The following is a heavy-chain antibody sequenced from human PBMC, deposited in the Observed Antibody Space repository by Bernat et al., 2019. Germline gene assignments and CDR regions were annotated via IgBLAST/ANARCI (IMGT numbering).Heavy chain of an antibody. V-gene: IGHV4-59*01. CDR1: GGSISSYY. CDR2: IYYSGST. D-gene: IGHD3-16*01. J-gene: IGHJ4*02. CDR3: AREGEYLD. Sequence: QVQLQESGPGLVKPSETLSLTCTVSGGSISSYYWSWIRQPPGKGLEWIGYIYYSGSTNYNPSLKSRVTISIDTSKNQFSLKLSAVNAADTAVYYCAREGEYLDWGQGTLVTVSS.